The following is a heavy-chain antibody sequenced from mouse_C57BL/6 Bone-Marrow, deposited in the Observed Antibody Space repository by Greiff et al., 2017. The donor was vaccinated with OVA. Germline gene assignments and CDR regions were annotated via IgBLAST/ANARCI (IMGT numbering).Heavy chain of an antibody. D-gene: IGHD1-1*01. J-gene: IGHJ1*03. V-gene: IGHV1-55*01. CDR3: ARRCYGSSYPFWYFDV. CDR1: GYTFTSYW. CDR2: IYPGSGST. Sequence: QVQLQQPGAELVKPGASVKMSCKASGYTFTSYWITWVKQRPGQGLEWIGDIYPGSGSTTYNEKFKSKATLTVDTSSSTAYMQLSSLTSEDTAVYYCARRCYGSSYPFWYFDVWGTGTTVTVSS.